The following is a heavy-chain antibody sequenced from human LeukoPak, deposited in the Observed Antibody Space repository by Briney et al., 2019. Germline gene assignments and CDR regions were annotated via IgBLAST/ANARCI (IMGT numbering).Heavy chain of an antibody. Sequence: ASVKVSCKASGYTFTSYYMHWVRQVAGQGLEWMGWISAQHGQTEYAPNSQDRVTMTTDTSTSTAYMELRSLRSDDTAVYYCARDRPLLSMSPYAFDIWGQGTMVTVSS. CDR3: ARDRPLLSMSPYAFDI. J-gene: IGHJ3*02. CDR1: GYTFTSYY. CDR2: ISAQHGQT. D-gene: IGHD2/OR15-2a*01. V-gene: IGHV1-18*04.